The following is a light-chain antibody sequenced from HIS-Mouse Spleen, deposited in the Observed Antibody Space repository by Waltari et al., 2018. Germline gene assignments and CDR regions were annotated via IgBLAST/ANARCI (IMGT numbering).Light chain of an antibody. V-gene: IGLV2-14*03. CDR1: SSDAGGYNS. CDR3: SSYTSSSNVV. Sequence: QSALPQPASVSGSPGQSITISCTGTSSDAGGYNSVSWYQQHPGKAPKLMIYDVSNRPSGVSNRFSGSKSGNTASLTISGLQAEDEADYYCSSYTSSSNVVFGGGTKLTVL. CDR2: DVS. J-gene: IGLJ2*01.